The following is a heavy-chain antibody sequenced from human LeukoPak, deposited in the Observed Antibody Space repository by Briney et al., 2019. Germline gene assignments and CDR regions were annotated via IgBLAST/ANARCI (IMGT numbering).Heavy chain of an antibody. CDR3: ASVARDSSGYYYFDY. CDR2: IYYSGST. J-gene: IGHJ4*02. D-gene: IGHD3-22*01. V-gene: IGHV4-39*01. CDR1: GGSISSSNYY. Sequence: PSETLSLTCTVSGGSISSSNYYWGWIRRPPWKGLEGIGNIYYSGSTYYNPSLKSRVTISVDTSKNQFSLKLSSVTAADTAVYYCASVARDSSGYYYFDYWGQGTLVTVSS.